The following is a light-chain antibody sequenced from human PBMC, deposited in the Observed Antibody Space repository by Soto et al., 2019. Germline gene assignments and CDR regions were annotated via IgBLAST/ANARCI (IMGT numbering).Light chain of an antibody. CDR1: QSINSRY. J-gene: IGKJ3*01. V-gene: IGKV3-20*01. CDR2: GAS. CDR3: QQFGSSPGFT. Sequence: EIVLTQSPGTLSLSPGERATLSCRASQSINSRYLAWYQQKPGQAPRLLIYGASSRATGIPDRFSGSGSGTDFNLTISRLEPDDFAVYYCQQFGSSPGFTFGPGTKVDIK.